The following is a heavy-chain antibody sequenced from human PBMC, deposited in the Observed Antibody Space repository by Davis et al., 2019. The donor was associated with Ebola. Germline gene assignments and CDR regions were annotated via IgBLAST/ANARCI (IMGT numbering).Heavy chain of an antibody. Sequence: MPSETLSLTCTVSGASINSYYWSWIRQPPGKGLEWIGEMDHSGSTNYNPSLKSRVTISVDTSKNQFSLKLSSVTAADTAVYYCARGHYDFWSGYYRYYYYGMDVWGQGTTVTVSS. CDR3: ARGHYDFWSGYYRYYYYGMDV. J-gene: IGHJ6*02. V-gene: IGHV4-34*01. D-gene: IGHD3-3*01. CDR2: MDHSGST. CDR1: GASINSYY.